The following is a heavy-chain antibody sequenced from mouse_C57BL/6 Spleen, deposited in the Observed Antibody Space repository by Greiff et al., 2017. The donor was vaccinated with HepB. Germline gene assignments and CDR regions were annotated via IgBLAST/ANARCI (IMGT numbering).Heavy chain of an antibody. D-gene: IGHD2-3*01. Sequence: QVQLQQSGPELVKPGASVKISCKASGYAFSSSWMNWVKQRPGKGLEWIGLIYPGGGDTNYNGKFKGKATLTADKSSSTAYMQLSSLTSEDSAVYFYARSAYDGYYECAMDYWGQGTSVTVSS. J-gene: IGHJ4*01. CDR3: ARSAYDGYYECAMDY. CDR2: IYPGGGDT. V-gene: IGHV1-82*01. CDR1: GYAFSSSW.